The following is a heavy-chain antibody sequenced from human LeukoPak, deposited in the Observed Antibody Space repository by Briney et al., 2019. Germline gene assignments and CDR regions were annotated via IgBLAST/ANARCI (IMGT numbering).Heavy chain of an antibody. Sequence: SETLSLTCAVYGGSFSGYYWSWIRQPPGKGLEWIGEINHSGSTNYNPSLKSRVTISVDTSKNQSSLKLRSVTAADTAVYYCARGGGYNWFDPWGQGTLVTVSS. CDR3: ARGGGYNWFDP. J-gene: IGHJ5*02. CDR2: INHSGST. CDR1: GGSFSGYY. V-gene: IGHV4-34*01.